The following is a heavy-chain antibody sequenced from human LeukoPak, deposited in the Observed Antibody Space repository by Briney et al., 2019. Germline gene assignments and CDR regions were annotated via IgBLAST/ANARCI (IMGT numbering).Heavy chain of an antibody. Sequence: GASVKVSCKASGGTFSSYAISWVRQAPGQGLEWMGGIIPIFGTANYAQKFQGRVTITADESTSTAYMELRSLRSDDTAVYYCARQVDYGDYYGLGYFDYWGQGTLVTVSS. D-gene: IGHD4-17*01. V-gene: IGHV1-69*13. J-gene: IGHJ4*02. CDR1: GGTFSSYA. CDR2: IIPIFGTA. CDR3: ARQVDYGDYYGLGYFDY.